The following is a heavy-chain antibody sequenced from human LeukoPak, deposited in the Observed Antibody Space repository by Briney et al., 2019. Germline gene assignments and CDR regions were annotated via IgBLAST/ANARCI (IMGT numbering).Heavy chain of an antibody. Sequence: GGSLRLSCAASRFTFSHYGMHWVRQAPGKGLEWVALVSYDGSNKYYADSVKGRFTISRDASKNTLYLQMKSLRDEDTAVYYCAKDPFLRVTAAFWGQRTLVTLSS. D-gene: IGHD2-21*02. CDR1: RFTFSHYG. CDR3: AKDPFLRVTAAF. V-gene: IGHV3-30*18. CDR2: VSYDGSNK. J-gene: IGHJ4*02.